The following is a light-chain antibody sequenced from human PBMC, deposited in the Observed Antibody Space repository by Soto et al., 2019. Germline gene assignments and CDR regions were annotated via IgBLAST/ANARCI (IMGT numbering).Light chain of an antibody. V-gene: IGLV2-14*01. CDR3: SSKTSSGTLYV. J-gene: IGLJ1*01. CDR2: EVS. Sequence: QSALTQPASVSGSPGQSITISCTGTSRDVGGSKYVSWYQQHPGKAPRLIIFEVSYLPSGVSNRFSGSKSGNTASLTVSGLQAEDEADYYCSSKTSSGTLYVFGTGTKATV. CDR1: SRDVGGSKY.